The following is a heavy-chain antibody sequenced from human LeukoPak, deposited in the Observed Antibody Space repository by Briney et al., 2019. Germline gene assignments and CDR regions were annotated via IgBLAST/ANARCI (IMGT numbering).Heavy chain of an antibody. CDR1: GYTFTGYY. CDR2: INPNSGGT. CDR3: ARDDGYSSGWYGTKLDY. Sequence: ASVKVSCKASGYTFTGYYMHWVRQAPGQGLEWMGWINPNSGGTNYAQKFQGRVTMTRDTSISTAYMDLSRLRSDDTAVYYCARDDGYSSGWYGTKLDYWGQGTLVTVSS. D-gene: IGHD6-19*01. J-gene: IGHJ4*02. V-gene: IGHV1-2*02.